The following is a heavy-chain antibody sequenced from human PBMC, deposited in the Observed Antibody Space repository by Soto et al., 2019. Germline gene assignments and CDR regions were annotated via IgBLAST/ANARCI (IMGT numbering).Heavy chain of an antibody. V-gene: IGHV4-4*02. CDR3: AGAGVATITRYYYGMDV. Sequence: SETLSLTCAVSGGSISSSNWWSWVRQPPGKGLEWIGEIYHSGSTNYNPSLKSRVTISVDKSKNQFSLKLSSVTAADTAVYYCAGAGVATITRYYYGMDVWGQGTTVTVSS. D-gene: IGHD5-12*01. CDR1: GGSISSSNW. J-gene: IGHJ6*02. CDR2: IYHSGST.